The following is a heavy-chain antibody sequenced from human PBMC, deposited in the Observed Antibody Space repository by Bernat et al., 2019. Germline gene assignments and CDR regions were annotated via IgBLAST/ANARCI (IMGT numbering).Heavy chain of an antibody. CDR2: IYSGGNT. Sequence: EMQLVESGGGLVQPGGSLRLSCAASGITVSSNYMSWVRQAPGKGLEWVSTIYSGGNTYYADSVKGRFTISRDNSKNTLYLQMNRLRAEDTAVYYCAGAFYFDCWGQGTLVTVSS. V-gene: IGHV3-66*01. CDR3: AGAFYFDC. CDR1: GITVSSNY. J-gene: IGHJ4*02.